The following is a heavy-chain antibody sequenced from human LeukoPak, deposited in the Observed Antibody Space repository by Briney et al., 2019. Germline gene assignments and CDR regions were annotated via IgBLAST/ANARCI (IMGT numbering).Heavy chain of an antibody. V-gene: IGHV3-7*01. Sequence: GSLRLSCAASGFTFSNYWMSWVRQAPGKGLEWVANIKRDGSDNYYVGSVEGRFTISRDNAKNSLYLQMSSLRAEDTAIYYCARALYNRGWYPDYFDSWGQETLVTVSA. CDR2: IKRDGSDN. CDR3: ARALYNRGWYPDYFDS. CDR1: GFTFSNYW. J-gene: IGHJ4*02. D-gene: IGHD6-19*01.